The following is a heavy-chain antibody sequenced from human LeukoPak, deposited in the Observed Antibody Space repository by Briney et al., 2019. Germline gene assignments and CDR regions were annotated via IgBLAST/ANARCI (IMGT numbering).Heavy chain of an antibody. CDR3: AGTAAGTDY. J-gene: IGHJ4*02. CDR2: ISTGSSYM. V-gene: IGHV3-21*01. Sequence: PGGSLRLSCAASRFTFSTYSMNWVRQAPGKGLEWVSSISTGSSYMYYADSVKGRFTISRDNAKNSLYLQMNSLRVEDTAVYYCAGTAAGTDYWGQGTLVTVSS. D-gene: IGHD6-13*01. CDR1: RFTFSTYS.